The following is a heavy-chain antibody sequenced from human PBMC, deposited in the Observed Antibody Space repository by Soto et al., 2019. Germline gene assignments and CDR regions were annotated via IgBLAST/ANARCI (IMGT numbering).Heavy chain of an antibody. J-gene: IGHJ3*02. Sequence: GESLKISCKGSVYSFTSYWISWVRQMPGKGLEWMGRIDPSDSYTNYSPSFQGHVTISADKSISTAYLQWSSLKASDTAMYYCARQKDCTNGVCYNDAFDIWGQGTMVTVSS. V-gene: IGHV5-10-1*01. D-gene: IGHD2-8*01. CDR2: IDPSDSYT. CDR1: VYSFTSYW. CDR3: ARQKDCTNGVCYNDAFDI.